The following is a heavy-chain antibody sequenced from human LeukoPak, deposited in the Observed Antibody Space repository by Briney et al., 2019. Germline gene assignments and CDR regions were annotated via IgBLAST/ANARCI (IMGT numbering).Heavy chain of an antibody. J-gene: IGHJ4*02. Sequence: GGSLRLSCAASGFTFSSYAMSWVRQAPGKGLEWVSAISGSGGSTYYADSVKGRLTISRDNSKNTLYLQMNSLRADDTAVYFCAKDRPTVYSSSWLHFLDSWGQGTLVTVSS. V-gene: IGHV3-23*01. CDR3: AKDRPTVYSSSWLHFLDS. D-gene: IGHD6-13*01. CDR2: ISGSGGST. CDR1: GFTFSSYA.